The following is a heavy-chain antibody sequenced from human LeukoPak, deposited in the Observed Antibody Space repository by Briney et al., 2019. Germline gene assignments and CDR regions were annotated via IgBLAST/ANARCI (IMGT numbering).Heavy chain of an antibody. CDR2: LGSSGTTI. D-gene: IGHD5-12*01. CDR3: ARFKLSSGYDPFDY. V-gene: IGHV3-48*04. CDR1: GFTFSSYS. J-gene: IGHJ4*02. Sequence: SGGSLRLSCAASGFTFSSYSLTWIRQAPGKGLEWVSYLGSSGTTIFYYADSVKGRFTISRDNAKNSLYLQMNSLRAEDTAVYYCARFKLSSGYDPFDYWGQGTLVTVSS.